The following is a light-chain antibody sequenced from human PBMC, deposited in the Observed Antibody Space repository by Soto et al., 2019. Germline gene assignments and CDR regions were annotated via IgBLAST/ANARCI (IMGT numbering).Light chain of an antibody. Sequence: IGVTQSPCTLSLSPGERATLSCRASQSVTTQLAWYQQKPGQAPRLIIHGASSRATGVPDRITGSGSGTDFTLSISRLEPEDFAVYYCQQYGGSTRTFGQGTKVDNK. CDR2: GAS. V-gene: IGKV3-20*01. J-gene: IGKJ1*01. CDR1: QSVTTQ. CDR3: QQYGGSTRT.